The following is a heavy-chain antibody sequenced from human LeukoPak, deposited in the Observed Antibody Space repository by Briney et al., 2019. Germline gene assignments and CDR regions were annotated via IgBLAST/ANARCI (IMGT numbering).Heavy chain of an antibody. CDR1: GGSLIGYY. D-gene: IGHD5-12*01. CDR2: INHSGST. Sequence: SSETLSLTCAVYGGSLIGYYWSWIRQPPGKGLEWIGEINHSGSTNYNPSLKSRVTISVDTSKNQFSVKLSSVTAADTAVYYCARGLGYSGYDTDYWGQGTLVTVSS. CDR3: ARGLGYSGYDTDY. J-gene: IGHJ4*02. V-gene: IGHV4-34*01.